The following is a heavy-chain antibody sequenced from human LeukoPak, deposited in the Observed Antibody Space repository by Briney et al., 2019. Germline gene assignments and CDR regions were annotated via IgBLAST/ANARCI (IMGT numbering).Heavy chain of an antibody. CDR2: ISWNSGSI. Sequence: QPGRSPRLSCAASGFTFDDYAMHWVRQAPGKGLEWVSGISWNSGSIGYADSVKGRFTISRDNAKNSLYLQMNSLRAEDTALYYCAKVLPIVATIGAFDIWGQGTMVTVSS. V-gene: IGHV3-9*01. D-gene: IGHD5-12*01. CDR3: AKVLPIVATIGAFDI. CDR1: GFTFDDYA. J-gene: IGHJ3*02.